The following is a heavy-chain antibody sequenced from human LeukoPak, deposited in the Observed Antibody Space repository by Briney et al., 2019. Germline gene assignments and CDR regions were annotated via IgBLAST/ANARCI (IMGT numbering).Heavy chain of an antibody. Sequence: GASVKVSCKASGYTFTSYGISWVGQAPGQGLEWMGWINPNSGVTKYAQKFQGRVTMTRDTSISTAYMELSGLRSDDTAVYYCAKWVEAGGYYFDYWGQGTVVTVSS. V-gene: IGHV1-2*02. CDR3: AKWVEAGGYYFDY. CDR1: GYTFTSYG. CDR2: INPNSGVT. J-gene: IGHJ4*02. D-gene: IGHD2-15*01.